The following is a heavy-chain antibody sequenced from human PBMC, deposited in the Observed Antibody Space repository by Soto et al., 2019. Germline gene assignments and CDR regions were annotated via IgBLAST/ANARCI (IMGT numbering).Heavy chain of an antibody. Sequence: ASVKVSCKASGGTFSSYAISWVRQAPGQGLEWMGWMNPNIGKTDYAQKFHGRVTMTTDTSIGTAYMELSGLTSEDTAVYYCARSNFRRYQLPGDMYYLDYWGQGTPVTVST. CDR2: MNPNIGKT. CDR3: ARSNFRRYQLPGDMYYLDY. J-gene: IGHJ4*02. V-gene: IGHV1-8*02. CDR1: GGTFSSYA. D-gene: IGHD2-2*01.